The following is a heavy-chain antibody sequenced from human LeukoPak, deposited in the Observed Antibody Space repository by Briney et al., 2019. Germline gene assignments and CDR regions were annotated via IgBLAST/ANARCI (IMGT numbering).Heavy chain of an antibody. J-gene: IGHJ5*02. CDR2: IYYSGST. V-gene: IGHV4-59*01. D-gene: IGHD2-15*01. CDR1: GGSISSYY. Sequence: PSETLSLTCTVSGGSISSYYWSWTRQPPGKGLEWIGYIYYSGSTNYNPSLKSRVTISVDTSKNQFSLKLSSVTAADTAVYYCARARSGLLEFDPWGQGTLVTVSS. CDR3: ARARSGLLEFDP.